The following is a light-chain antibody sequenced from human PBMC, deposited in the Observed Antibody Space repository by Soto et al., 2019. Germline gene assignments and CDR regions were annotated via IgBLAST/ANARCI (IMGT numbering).Light chain of an antibody. CDR2: DVS. Sequence: QSALTQPRSVSGSPGQSVTISCTGTSSDVGGYNSVSWYQQHPGKAPKLMIYDVSKRPSGVPDHFSGSKSGNTASLTISGLQAEDEADYYCCSYAGKYSWVFGGGTKLTVL. CDR1: SSDVGGYNS. J-gene: IGLJ3*02. CDR3: CSYAGKYSWV. V-gene: IGLV2-11*01.